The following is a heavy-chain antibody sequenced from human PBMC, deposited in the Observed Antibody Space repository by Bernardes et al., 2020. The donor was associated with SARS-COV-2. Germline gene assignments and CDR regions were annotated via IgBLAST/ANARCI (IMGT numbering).Heavy chain of an antibody. V-gene: IGHV3-23*01. Sequence: GSLRLSCAASGFSFSSYAMTWVRQAPGKRLEWVSVISGGGETTFYADSVKGRFIISRDYSRKTLYLEMSNLRGDDTAIYFCAKTAATYASGGGAFDIWGQGTLVSVSS. CDR2: ISGGGETT. J-gene: IGHJ3*02. D-gene: IGHD3-10*01. CDR1: GFSFSSYA. CDR3: AKTAATYASGGGAFDI.